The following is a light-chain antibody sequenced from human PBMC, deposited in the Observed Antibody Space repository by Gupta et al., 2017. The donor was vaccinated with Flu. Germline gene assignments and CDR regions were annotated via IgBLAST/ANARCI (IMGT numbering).Light chain of an antibody. CDR3: SSYTSSSVWV. CDR1: SSDVGGYNY. V-gene: IGLV2-14*01. CDR2: AVS. J-gene: IGLJ3*02. Sequence: QSALTQPASVSGSPGQSITISCTGTSSDVGGYNYVSWYQQNPGKAPKLMIYAVSNRPSGVSNRFSGSKSGNTAALTISGLQAEDEADYYCSSYTSSSVWVFGGGTKLTVL.